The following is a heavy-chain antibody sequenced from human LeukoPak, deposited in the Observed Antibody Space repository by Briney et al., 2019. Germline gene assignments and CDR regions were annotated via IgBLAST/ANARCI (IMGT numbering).Heavy chain of an antibody. CDR2: INHSGST. CDR3: ARGPKSKWELRRTRAFEI. CDR1: GGSFSGYY. Sequence: SETLSLTCAVYGGSFSGYYWSWIRQPPGKGLEWIGEINHSGSTNYNPSLKSRVTISVDTSKNQFSLKLSSVTAADTAVYYCARGPKSKWELRRTRAFEIWAKGQWSPSLQ. V-gene: IGHV4-34*01. D-gene: IGHD1-26*01. J-gene: IGHJ3*02.